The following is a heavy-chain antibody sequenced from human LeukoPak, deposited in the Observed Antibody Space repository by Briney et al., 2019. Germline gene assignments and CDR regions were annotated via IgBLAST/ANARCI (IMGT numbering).Heavy chain of an antibody. Sequence: SETLSLTCAVSGDSISSSNWWSWVRQPPGQGLEWIGEISHSGSTNYNPSLKSRVTISLDRSKNQFSLKLTSVTAADTAVYYCARSWDNWNVVGIDPWGQGTLVTVSS. CDR1: GDSISSSNW. CDR2: ISHSGST. D-gene: IGHD1-20*01. V-gene: IGHV4-4*02. CDR3: ARSWDNWNVVGIDP. J-gene: IGHJ5*02.